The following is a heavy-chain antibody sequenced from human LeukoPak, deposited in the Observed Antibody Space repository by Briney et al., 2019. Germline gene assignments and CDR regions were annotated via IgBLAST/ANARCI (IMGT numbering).Heavy chain of an antibody. D-gene: IGHD5-24*01. CDR1: GASISSHY. Sequence: SETLSLTCSVSGASISSHYWSWIRQPPGKGLEWIGYIHYSGSTNYNPSLKSRVTISVATSKNQFSLKLSSVTAADTAVYYCARTPVEMATIGAFDIWGQGTMVTVSS. CDR3: ARTPVEMATIGAFDI. J-gene: IGHJ3*02. CDR2: IHYSGST. V-gene: IGHV4-59*11.